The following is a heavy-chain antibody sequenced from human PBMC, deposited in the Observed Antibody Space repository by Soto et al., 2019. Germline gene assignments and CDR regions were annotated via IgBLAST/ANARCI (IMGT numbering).Heavy chain of an antibody. CDR2: IGGSGDST. V-gene: IGHV3-23*01. J-gene: IGHJ4*02. D-gene: IGHD3-10*01. CDR3: AKGVDGSNSAYFDY. Sequence: PGGSLRLSCAASGFTFSTYAMNWVRQAPGKGLEWVSGIGGSGDSTYYADSVQGRFTISRDNSKNTLYLQMNSLRAEDTAVYYCAKGVDGSNSAYFDYWGQGTLVTVSS. CDR1: GFTFSTYA.